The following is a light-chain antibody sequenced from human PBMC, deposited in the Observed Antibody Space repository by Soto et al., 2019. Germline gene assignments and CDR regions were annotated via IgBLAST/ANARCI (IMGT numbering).Light chain of an antibody. CDR3: QQRSNWPVT. J-gene: IGKJ1*01. CDR2: DAS. V-gene: IGKV3-11*01. CDR1: QSVSSY. Sequence: EIVLTQSPATLSLSPGERATLSCRASQSVSSYFAWYQQKPGQAPRLLIYDASNRATDIPARFSGSGSGADFTLTISSLEPEDFAVYYSQQRSNWPVTFGQGTRVEI.